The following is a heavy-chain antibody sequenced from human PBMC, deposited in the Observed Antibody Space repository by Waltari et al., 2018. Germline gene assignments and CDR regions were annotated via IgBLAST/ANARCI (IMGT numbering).Heavy chain of an antibody. CDR1: GLSHRHYG. CDR3: AKDAFGNTYMDH. CDR2: LWFEGGDE. V-gene: IGHV3-30*18. D-gene: IGHD3-16*01. Sequence: QLQLVESGGGVVQPGKSLRLSCAASGLSHRHYGMHWVRQAPGRGLEWVALLWFEGGDEYYADSVRGRFTISRDNSKNILYLHMDSLRVDDTAVYYCAKDAFGNTYMDHWGQGTLVTVSS. J-gene: IGHJ4*02.